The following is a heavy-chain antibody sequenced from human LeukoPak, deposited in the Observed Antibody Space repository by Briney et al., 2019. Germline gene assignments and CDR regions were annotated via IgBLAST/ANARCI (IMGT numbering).Heavy chain of an antibody. CDR1: GYTFTSYG. V-gene: IGHV1-18*01. CDR3: ARVGQQLVRQMMEEFNWFDP. Sequence: EASVKVSCKASGYTFTSYGISWVRQAPGQGLEWMGWISAYNGNTNYAQKLQGRVTMTTDTSTGTAYMELRSLRSDDTAVYYCARVGQQLVRQMMEEFNWFDPWGQGTLVTVSS. D-gene: IGHD6-13*01. J-gene: IGHJ5*02. CDR2: ISAYNGNT.